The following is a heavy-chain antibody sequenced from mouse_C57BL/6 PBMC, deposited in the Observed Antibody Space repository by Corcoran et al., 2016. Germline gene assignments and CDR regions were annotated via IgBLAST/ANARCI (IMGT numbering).Heavy chain of an antibody. CDR2: INPNNGGT. J-gene: IGHJ2*01. V-gene: IGHV1-18*01. CDR3: AREYYGSSSYYFDY. D-gene: IGHD1-1*01. CDR1: GYTFTDYN. Sequence: EVQLQQSGPVLVKPGASVKIPCKASGYTFTDYNMDWVKQSHGKSLEWIGDINPNNGGTIYNQKFKGKATLTVDKSSSTAYMELRSLTSEDTAVYYCAREYYGSSSYYFDYWGQGTTLTVSS.